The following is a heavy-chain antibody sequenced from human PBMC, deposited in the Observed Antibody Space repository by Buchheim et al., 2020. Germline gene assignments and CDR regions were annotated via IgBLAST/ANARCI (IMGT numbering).Heavy chain of an antibody. CDR3: ASHSKAVAGTGGDFDY. CDR1: GFTFSSYA. Sequence: QVQLVESGGGVVQPGRSLRLSCAASGFTFSSYAMHWVRQAPGKGLEWVAVISYDGSNKYYADSVKGRFTISRDNSKNTLYLQMNSLRAEDTVVYYCASHSKAVAGTGGDFDYWGQGTL. CDR2: ISYDGSNK. J-gene: IGHJ4*02. V-gene: IGHV3-30*04. D-gene: IGHD6-19*01.